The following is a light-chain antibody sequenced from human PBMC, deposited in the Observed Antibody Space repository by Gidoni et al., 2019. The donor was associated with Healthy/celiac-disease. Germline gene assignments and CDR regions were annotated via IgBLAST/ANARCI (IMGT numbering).Light chain of an antibody. CDR1: PDISNY. J-gene: IGKJ3*01. Sequence: DIQITPSPSSLSASVGDRVTITCPASPDISNYLNWYQQKPGKAPKLLIYDASNLETGVPSRFSGSGSGTDFTFTISSLKPEDIATDYCQQYDNLPFTFGPGTKVEIK. CDR3: QQYDNLPFT. V-gene: IGKV1-33*01. CDR2: DAS.